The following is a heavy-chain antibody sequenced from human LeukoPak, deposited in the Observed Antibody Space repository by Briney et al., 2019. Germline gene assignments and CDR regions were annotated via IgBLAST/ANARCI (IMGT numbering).Heavy chain of an antibody. CDR1: GFTFSSYE. V-gene: IGHV3-48*03. D-gene: IGHD4-17*01. CDR2: INSSGGSTT. Sequence: PGGSLRLSCAASGFTFSSYEMNWVRQAPGKGLEWVSFINSSGGSTTYYADSVKGRFTISRDNAKKSLYLQMNSLRAEDTAVYYCARLFDYGANWGQRTLVTVSS. J-gene: IGHJ4*02. CDR3: ARLFDYGAN.